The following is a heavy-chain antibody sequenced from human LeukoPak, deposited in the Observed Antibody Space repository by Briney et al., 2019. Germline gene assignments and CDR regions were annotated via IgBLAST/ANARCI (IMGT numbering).Heavy chain of an antibody. CDR2: IFFDGTTK. V-gene: IGHV3-30*04. CDR1: AFTFSNYA. Sequence: GGSLRLSCAASAFTFSNYAMHWVRQAPGKGLEWVGVIFFDGTTKYYADSVKGRFTTSRDNSRNTLYLQMNSLRAEDTAVYYCARGDNWNPDAFDIWGQGTMVTVSS. CDR3: ARGDNWNPDAFDI. J-gene: IGHJ3*02. D-gene: IGHD1-20*01.